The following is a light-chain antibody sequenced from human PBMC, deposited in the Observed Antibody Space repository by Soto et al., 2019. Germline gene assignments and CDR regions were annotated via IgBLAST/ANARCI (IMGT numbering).Light chain of an antibody. CDR3: QQYNSYWM. V-gene: IGKV1-5*01. Sequence: DIQMTQPPSTLSASVGDRVTITCRASQSISSWLAWYQQKPGKAPKLLIYDASSLESGVPSRFSGSGSGTEFTLTISSLQPDDFATYYCQQYNSYWMFGQGTKVEIK. CDR1: QSISSW. J-gene: IGKJ1*01. CDR2: DAS.